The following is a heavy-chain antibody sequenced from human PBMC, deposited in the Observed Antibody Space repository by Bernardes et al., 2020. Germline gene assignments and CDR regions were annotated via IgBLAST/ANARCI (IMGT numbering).Heavy chain of an antibody. Sequence: SGPTLVKPTQTLTLTCTFSGFSLTTTKMCVNWIRQPPGKALEWLGRVDWDDEKYYSTSLKTRLTISKGTSKNQVVLTMTNMDPVDTATYFCARIWAGPDYFDYWGQGILVTVSS. CDR2: VDWDDEK. J-gene: IGHJ4*02. V-gene: IGHV2-70*11. CDR1: GFSLTTTKMC. CDR3: ARIWAGPDYFDY.